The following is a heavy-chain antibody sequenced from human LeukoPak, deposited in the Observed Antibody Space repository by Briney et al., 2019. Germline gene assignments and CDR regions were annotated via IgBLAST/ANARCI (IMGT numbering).Heavy chain of an antibody. CDR1: GFTFSDYY. V-gene: IGHV3-11*01. CDR2: ISSSGSTI. CDR3: ARGACSGGSCYYYYYYMDV. J-gene: IGHJ6*03. Sequence: PGGSLRLSCAASGFTFSDYYMSWIRQAPGKGLEWVSYISSSGSTIYYADSVKGRFTISRDNAKNSLYLQMNSLRADDTAVYYCARGACSGGSCYYYYYYMDVWGKGTTVTVSS. D-gene: IGHD2-15*01.